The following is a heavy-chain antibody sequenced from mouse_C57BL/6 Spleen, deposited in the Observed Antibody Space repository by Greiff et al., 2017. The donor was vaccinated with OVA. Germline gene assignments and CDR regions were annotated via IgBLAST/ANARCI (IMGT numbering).Heavy chain of an antibody. CDR1: GFTFSDYY. V-gene: IGHV5-16*01. Sequence: EVKLVESEGGLVQPGSSMKLSCTASGFTFSDYYMAWVRQVPEKGLEWVANINYDGSSTYYLDSLKSRFIISRDNAKNILYLQMSSLKSEDTATYYCARVGPYYFDYWGQGTTLTVSS. J-gene: IGHJ2*01. CDR3: ARVGPYYFDY. CDR2: INYDGSST.